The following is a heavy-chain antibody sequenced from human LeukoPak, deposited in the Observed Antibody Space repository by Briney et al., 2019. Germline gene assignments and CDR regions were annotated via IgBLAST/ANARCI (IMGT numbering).Heavy chain of an antibody. CDR1: GFTFSSYA. CDR2: ISGSGGST. CDR3: AKDIHQYSGSYCAFDI. J-gene: IGHJ3*02. V-gene: IGHV3-23*01. Sequence: GGSLRLSCAASGFTFSSYAMSWVRQAPGKGLEWVSAISGSGGSTYYADSVKGRFTISRDNAKNSLYLQMNSLRAEDTALYYCAKDIHQYSGSYCAFDIWGQGTMVTVSS. D-gene: IGHD1-26*01.